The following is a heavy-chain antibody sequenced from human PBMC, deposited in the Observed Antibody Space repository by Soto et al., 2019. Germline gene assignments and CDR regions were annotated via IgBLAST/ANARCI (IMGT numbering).Heavy chain of an antibody. CDR1: GGTFSSYA. CDR2: IIPIFGTA. J-gene: IGHJ4*02. D-gene: IGHD4-4*01. Sequence: QVQLVQSGAEVKKPGSSVKVSCKASGGTFSSYAISWVRQAPGQGLEWMGGIIPIFGTANYAQKFQGRVTITADESTSTAYMELSSLRSEDTAVYYCARSGDDYNYVKFGPHPHDYWGQGTLVTVSS. CDR3: ARSGDDYNYVKFGPHPHDY. V-gene: IGHV1-69*12.